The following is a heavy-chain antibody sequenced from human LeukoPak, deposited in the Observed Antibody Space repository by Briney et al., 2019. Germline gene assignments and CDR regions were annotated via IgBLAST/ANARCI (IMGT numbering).Heavy chain of an antibody. CDR2: IYYTGST. D-gene: IGHD3-22*01. CDR3: ARQPAGYYGKTGYYPYYFDY. Sequence: SETLSLTCTVSGGSISSYYWSWVRQPPGKGLEWIGYIYYTGSTKYGPSLNSRVTISLDTSKNQFSLKLSSVTAADTAVYYCARQPAGYYGKTGYYPYYFDYWGQGTLVTVSS. CDR1: GGSISSYY. V-gene: IGHV4-59*08. J-gene: IGHJ4*02.